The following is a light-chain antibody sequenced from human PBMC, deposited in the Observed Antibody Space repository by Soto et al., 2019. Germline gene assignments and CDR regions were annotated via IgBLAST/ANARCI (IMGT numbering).Light chain of an antibody. V-gene: IGKV1-5*01. CDR1: QSISSL. CDR3: QEYNSFSYT. CDR2: DSS. J-gene: IGKJ2*01. Sequence: DIQMTQSPSTLSASVGDRVTITCRASQSISSLLAWYQQRPGKAPRLLIYDSSSLESGVPSRFSGTGSGTEFTLTISSLQPDDFATYYCQEYNSFSYTFGQGTTLEI.